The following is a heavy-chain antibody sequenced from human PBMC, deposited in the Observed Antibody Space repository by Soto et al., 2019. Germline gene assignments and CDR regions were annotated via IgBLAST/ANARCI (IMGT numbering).Heavy chain of an antibody. D-gene: IGHD6-19*01. CDR3: ARRKAVAGYYYYGMDV. CDR1: GYSFTSYW. J-gene: IGHJ6*02. V-gene: IGHV5-10-1*01. Sequence: PGESLKISCKGSGYSFTSYWISWVRQMPGKGLEWMGRIDPSDSYTNYSPSFQGHVTISADKSISTAYLQWSSLKASDTAMYYCARRKAVAGYYYYGMDVWGQGTTVTVSS. CDR2: IDPSDSYT.